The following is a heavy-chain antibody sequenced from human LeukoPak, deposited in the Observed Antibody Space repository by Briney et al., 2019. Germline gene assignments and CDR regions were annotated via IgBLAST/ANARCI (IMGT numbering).Heavy chain of an antibody. CDR3: ARTHYSSSWYFGGAFDI. V-gene: IGHV4-34*01. CDR1: GGSFSGYY. Sequence: PSETLSLTCAVYGGSFSGYYWSWIRQPPGKGLEWIGEIYHSGSTNYNPSLKSRVTISVDKSKNQFSLKLSSVTAADTAVYYCARTHYSSSWYFGGAFDIWGQGTMVTVSS. D-gene: IGHD6-13*01. J-gene: IGHJ3*02. CDR2: IYHSGST.